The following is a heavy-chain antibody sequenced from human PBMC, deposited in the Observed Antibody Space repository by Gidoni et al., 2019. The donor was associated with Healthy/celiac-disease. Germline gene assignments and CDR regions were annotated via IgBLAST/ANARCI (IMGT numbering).Heavy chain of an antibody. Sequence: QLQLQESGPGLGKPSETLSPTSTVPGGSFSSSSYHWGWIRPPPGKGLEWNGSIYYSWSNYSNPSLKGRVTISVDKSKNQFSLKLSSVTAADTAVYYCARQGSSSSLVDYWGQGTLVTVSS. V-gene: IGHV4-39*01. CDR1: GGSFSSSSYH. CDR2: IYYSWSN. J-gene: IGHJ4*02. CDR3: ARQGSSSSLVDY. D-gene: IGHD6-6*01.